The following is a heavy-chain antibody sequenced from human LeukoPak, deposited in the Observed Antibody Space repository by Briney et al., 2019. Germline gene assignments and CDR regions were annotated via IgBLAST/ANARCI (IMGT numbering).Heavy chain of an antibody. CDR2: ISAYNGNT. J-gene: IGHJ4*02. V-gene: IGHV1-18*01. D-gene: IGHD2-15*01. Sequence: ASVKVSCKASGYTFTSYGISWVRQAPGQGLEWMGWISAYNGNTNYAQKFQGRVTMTRSTSTDTAYMELSSLTAEDTAVYYCARVCSGGSCLDFWGRGTLVTVSS. CDR1: GYTFTSYG. CDR3: ARVCSGGSCLDF.